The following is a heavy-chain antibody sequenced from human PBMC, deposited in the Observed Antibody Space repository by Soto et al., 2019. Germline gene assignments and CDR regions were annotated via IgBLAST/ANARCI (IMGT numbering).Heavy chain of an antibody. J-gene: IGHJ4*02. Sequence: QVQLVESGGGLVKPGGSLRPSCAASGFTFSGYNMSWIRQAPGKGLEWVSYITSSGSNTFDAESVKGRFTISRDNTMNLLYLQMNSLSAEDTAVYYCARRGTISSAHHFDHWGQGTLVTVSS. CDR3: ARRGTISSAHHFDH. CDR2: ITSSGSNT. D-gene: IGHD6-6*01. V-gene: IGHV3-11*01. CDR1: GFTFSGYN.